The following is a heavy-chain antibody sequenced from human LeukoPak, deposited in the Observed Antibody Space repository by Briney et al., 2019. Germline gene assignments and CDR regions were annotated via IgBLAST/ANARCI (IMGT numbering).Heavy chain of an antibody. CDR2: ISSSGSNI. V-gene: IGHV3-48*03. CDR3: ARRSSFDY. J-gene: IGHJ4*02. CDR1: GFTFSSYG. Sequence: GGSLRLSCAASGFTFSSYGMNWVRRTPGRGLEWLSYISSSGSNIKYADSVKGRFSISRDNAETSLFLQMSSLRAEDTAVYYCARRSSFDYWGQGVLVTVSS.